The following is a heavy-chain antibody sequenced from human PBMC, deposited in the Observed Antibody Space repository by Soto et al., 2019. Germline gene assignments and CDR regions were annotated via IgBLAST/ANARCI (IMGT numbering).Heavy chain of an antibody. Sequence: GASVKVSCKASGYTFTGYYMHWVRQAPGQGLEWMGWINPNSGGTNYAQKFQGWVTMTRDTSISTAYMELSRLRSDDTAVYYCAIDDAGSSGWYFWDYYGMDVWGQGTTVTVSS. CDR2: INPNSGGT. J-gene: IGHJ6*02. D-gene: IGHD6-19*01. CDR1: GYTFTGYY. V-gene: IGHV1-2*04. CDR3: AIDDAGSSGWYFWDYYGMDV.